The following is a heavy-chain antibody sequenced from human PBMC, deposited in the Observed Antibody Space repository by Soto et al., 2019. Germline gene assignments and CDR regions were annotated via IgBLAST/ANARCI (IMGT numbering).Heavy chain of an antibody. CDR2: ISGSGGST. V-gene: IGHV3-23*01. Sequence: GGSLRLSCAASGFTFSSYAMSWVRQAPGKGLEWVSAISGSGGSTYYADSVKGRFTISRDNSKNTLYLQMNSLRAEDTAVYYCARDTAWGYDSSGYYPFLDAFDIWGQGTMVTVSS. J-gene: IGHJ3*02. CDR3: ARDTAWGYDSSGYYPFLDAFDI. D-gene: IGHD3-22*01. CDR1: GFTFSSYA.